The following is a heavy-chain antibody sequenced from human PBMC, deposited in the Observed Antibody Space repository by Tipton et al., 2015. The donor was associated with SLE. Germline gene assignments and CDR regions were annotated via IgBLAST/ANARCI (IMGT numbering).Heavy chain of an antibody. Sequence: SLRLSCAASGFTFSNHYMTWVRQAPGRGLEWVASIKADGSEKYYVGSLKGRFAISRDNAKNSLFLQINSLRAEDTAAYYCARDEASANYLYWGQGTLVTVSS. V-gene: IGHV3-7*01. D-gene: IGHD3-10*01. J-gene: IGHJ4*02. CDR2: IKADGSEK. CDR3: ARDEASANYLY. CDR1: GFTFSNHY.